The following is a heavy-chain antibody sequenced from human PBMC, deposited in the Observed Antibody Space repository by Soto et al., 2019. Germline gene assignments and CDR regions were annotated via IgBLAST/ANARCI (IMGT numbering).Heavy chain of an antibody. CDR1: GYTFTSYG. CDR3: ARDQWHADLGGGGWGVDY. J-gene: IGHJ4*02. Sequence: QVQLVQSGAEVKKPGASVKVSCKASGYTFTSYGISWVRQAPGQGLEWMGWISAYNGNTNYAQKLQGRVTMTTDTPTSTAYMELRSLRSDDRAVYYWARDQWHADLGGGGWGVDYWGQGTLVTVSS. CDR2: ISAYNGNT. D-gene: IGHD6-19*01. V-gene: IGHV1-18*01.